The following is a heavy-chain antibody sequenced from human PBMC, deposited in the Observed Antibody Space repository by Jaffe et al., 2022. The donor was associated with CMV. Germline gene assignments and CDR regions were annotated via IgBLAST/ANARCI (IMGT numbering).Heavy chain of an antibody. CDR2: IKQDGSEK. CDR1: GFTFSSYW. J-gene: IGHJ6*02. V-gene: IGHV3-7*01. CDR3: ARQQWLVPHYYYYYGMDV. Sequence: EVQLVESGGGLVQPGGSLRLSCAASGFTFSSYWMSWVRQAPGKGLEWVANIKQDGSEKYYVDSVKGRFTISRDNAKNSLYLQMNSLRAEDTAVYYCARQQWLVPHYYYYYGMDVWGQGTTVTVSS. D-gene: IGHD6-19*01.